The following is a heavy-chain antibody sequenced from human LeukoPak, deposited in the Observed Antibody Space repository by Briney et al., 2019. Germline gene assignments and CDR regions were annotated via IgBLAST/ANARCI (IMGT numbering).Heavy chain of an antibody. CDR2: IKNKTDGGTT. J-gene: IGHJ4*02. CDR3: TTVPTVGWFGELLAFDY. V-gene: IGHV3-15*01. D-gene: IGHD3-10*01. Sequence: GGSLRLSCAASGFTFSNAWMSWVRQAPGKGLEWVGRIKNKTDGGTTDYAAPVKGRFTISRDDSKNTLYLQMNSLKTEDTAVYYCTTVPTVGWFGELLAFDYWGQGTLVTVSS. CDR1: GFTFSNAW.